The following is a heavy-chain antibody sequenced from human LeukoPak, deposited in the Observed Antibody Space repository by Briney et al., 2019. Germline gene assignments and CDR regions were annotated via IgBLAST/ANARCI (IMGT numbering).Heavy chain of an antibody. CDR2: INHSGST. CDR3: ARGYSSGWVLFDY. J-gene: IGHJ4*02. Sequence: KASETLSLTCAVYGGSFSGYYWSWIRQPPGKGLEWIGEINHSGSTNYNPSLKSRVTISVDTSKNQFSLKLSSVTAADTAVYYCARGYSSGWVLFDYWGQGALVTASS. CDR1: GGSFSGYY. D-gene: IGHD6-19*01. V-gene: IGHV4-34*01.